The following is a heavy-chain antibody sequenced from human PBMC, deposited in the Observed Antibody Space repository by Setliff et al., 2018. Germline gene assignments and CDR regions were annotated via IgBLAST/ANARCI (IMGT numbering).Heavy chain of an antibody. CDR3: ASATGY. J-gene: IGHJ4*02. V-gene: IGHV3-7*01. CDR2: INPGGSEE. CDR1: GLSYINDW. Sequence: PGGSLRLSCTASGLSYINDWVSWVRQAPGKGLEWVANINPGGSEEYYLDSVKGRFTISRDNAKTSLYPLMDSLRADDTAVYFCASATGYWGQGILVTVSS.